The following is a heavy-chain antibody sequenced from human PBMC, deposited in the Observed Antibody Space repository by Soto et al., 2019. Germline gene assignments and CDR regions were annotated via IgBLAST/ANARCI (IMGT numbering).Heavy chain of an antibody. V-gene: IGHV3-23*01. CDR1: GFTISSYA. CDR3: PKDNPGTTSFDY. Sequence: EVQLLESGGGLVQPGGSLRLSCAASGFTISSYAMSWVRQAPGKGLEWVSAISDRGDTTDYADSVKGRFTISRDTSKNTLYLQMNTLRPEDTAVYDCPKDNPGTTSFDYWGRGTPVTVST. CDR2: ISDRGDTT. J-gene: IGHJ4*02. D-gene: IGHD1-1*01.